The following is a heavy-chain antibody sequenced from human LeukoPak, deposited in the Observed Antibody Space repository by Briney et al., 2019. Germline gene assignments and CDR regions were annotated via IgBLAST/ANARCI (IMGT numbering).Heavy chain of an antibody. D-gene: IGHD1-20*01. CDR2: IKSKADGETI. J-gene: IGHJ4*02. V-gene: IGHV3-15*07. CDR1: GFTFSSYV. Sequence: GGSLRLSCAASGFTFSSYVMHWVRQAPGKGLEWVGRIKSKADGETIDYAAPVKGRFTFSRDDSKNMLYLQMNSLKSEDTAVYYCSTLTSRGLSDSWGQGTLVTVSS. CDR3: STLTSRGLSDS.